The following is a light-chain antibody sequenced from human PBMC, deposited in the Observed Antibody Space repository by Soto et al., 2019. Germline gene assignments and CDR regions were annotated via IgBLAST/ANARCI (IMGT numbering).Light chain of an antibody. CDR1: QSVDSY. V-gene: IGKV1-39*01. Sequence: DIQMTHSPSSLSASVGDRVTITCRASQSVDSYVNWYQQIPRKAPKLLIFATSTLQSGVPSRFSGSGSGRDFPLTISSLQPEDFPTYYCQQSYSWHGTSGQGMKVEIX. CDR3: QQSYSWHGT. J-gene: IGKJ2*01. CDR2: ATS.